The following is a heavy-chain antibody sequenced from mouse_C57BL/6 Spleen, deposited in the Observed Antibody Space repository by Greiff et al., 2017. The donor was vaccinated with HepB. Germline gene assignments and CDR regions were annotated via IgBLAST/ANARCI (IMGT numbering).Heavy chain of an antibody. D-gene: IGHD1-2*01. CDR1: GFTFSSYA. CDR3: AEGTYGRIDY. V-gene: IGHV5-4*03. J-gene: IGHJ2*01. Sequence: EVKLMESGGGLVKPGGSLKLSCAASGFTFSSYAMSWVRQTPEKRLEWVATISDGGSYTYYPDNVKGRFTISRDNAKNNLYLQMSHLKSEDTAMYYCAEGTYGRIDYWGQGTTLTVSS. CDR2: ISDGGSYT.